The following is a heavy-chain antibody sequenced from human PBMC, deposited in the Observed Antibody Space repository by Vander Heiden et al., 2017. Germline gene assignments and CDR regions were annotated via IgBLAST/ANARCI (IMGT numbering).Heavy chain of an antibody. Sequence: QAQLQESGPGLVKPSETLSLPCTVSGGSVSRGSYYWSWIRQPPGKGLEWIGYIYYSGSTNYNPSLKSRVTISVDTSKDQFSLKLSSVTAAETAVYYWARVGCTGVSCYFEYYGMDVWGQGTTVTVYS. CDR1: GGSVSRGSYY. D-gene: IGHD2-15*01. V-gene: IGHV4-61*01. J-gene: IGHJ6*02. CDR2: IYYSGST. CDR3: ARVGCTGVSCYFEYYGMDV.